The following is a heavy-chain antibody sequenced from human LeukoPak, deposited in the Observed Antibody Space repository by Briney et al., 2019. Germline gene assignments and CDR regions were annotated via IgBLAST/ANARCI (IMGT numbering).Heavy chain of an antibody. J-gene: IGHJ4*02. CDR2: ISSSGSSM. CDR1: GFTFSSYE. D-gene: IGHD3-10*01. V-gene: IGHV3-48*03. CDR3: ARDERGGAGDFDY. Sequence: GGSLRLSCAASGFTFSSYEMNWVRQAPGKGLEWVSYISSSGSSMYYADSVKGRFTISRDNAKNSLYLQMNNLRAEDTALYYCARDERGGAGDFDYWGQGTLVTVSS.